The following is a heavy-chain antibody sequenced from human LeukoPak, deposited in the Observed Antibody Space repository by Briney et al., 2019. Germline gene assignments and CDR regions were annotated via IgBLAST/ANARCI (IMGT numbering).Heavy chain of an antibody. CDR2: TYYRSKWYN. J-gene: IGHJ4*02. Sequence: SQTLSLTCAISGAGFSANGVPGHGSGRSPWRGLGWRGRTYYRSKWYNDYAVSVKRRITINADTSKNQFSLQVNSVTPEDTAVYYCARGYSDYEFSYWGQGTPVTVSS. CDR3: ARGYSDYEFSY. CDR1: GAGFSANGVP. V-gene: IGHV6-1*01. D-gene: IGHD4-11*01.